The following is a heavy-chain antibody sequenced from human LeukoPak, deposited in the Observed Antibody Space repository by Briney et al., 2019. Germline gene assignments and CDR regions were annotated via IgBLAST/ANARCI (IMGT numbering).Heavy chain of an antibody. CDR2: ISSSGSTI. CDR1: GFTFSSYE. V-gene: IGHV3-48*03. J-gene: IGHJ6*04. D-gene: IGHD3-10*01. CDR3: ARDRSERLRGVIISAYYGMDV. Sequence: PGGSLRLTCAASGFTFSSYEMNWVRQAPGKGLEGVSYISSSGSTIYYADSVKGRFTISRDNATHSLYLQMNSLRAEDTAVYYCARDRSERLRGVIISAYYGMDVWGKGTTVTVSS.